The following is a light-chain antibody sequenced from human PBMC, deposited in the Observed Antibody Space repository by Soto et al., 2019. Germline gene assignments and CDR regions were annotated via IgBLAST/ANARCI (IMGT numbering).Light chain of an antibody. CDR3: AAWDDSLWV. CDR1: SSNIGSNY. Sequence: QSVLTQPPSAYGTPGQRVTISCSGSSSNIGSNYVYWYQQLPGTAPKLLIYRNNQRPSGVPDRFSGSKSGTSASLAISGLWSEDEADYYCAAWDDSLWVFGGGTKLTVL. V-gene: IGLV1-47*03. J-gene: IGLJ3*02. CDR2: RNN.